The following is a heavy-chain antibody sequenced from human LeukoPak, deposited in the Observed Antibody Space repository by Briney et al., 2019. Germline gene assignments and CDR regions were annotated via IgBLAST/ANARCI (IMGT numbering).Heavy chain of an antibody. J-gene: IGHJ5*02. CDR3: ARAPGEGWFDP. Sequence: GGSLRLSCAASGFTFSSYWMSWARQAPGKGLEWVASIKQDGSEKYYVDSVKGRFTISRDNAKTSLYLQMNRLRAEDTALYYCARAPGEGWFDPWGQGTLVTVSS. CDR1: GFTFSSYW. D-gene: IGHD4-17*01. CDR2: IKQDGSEK. V-gene: IGHV3-7*01.